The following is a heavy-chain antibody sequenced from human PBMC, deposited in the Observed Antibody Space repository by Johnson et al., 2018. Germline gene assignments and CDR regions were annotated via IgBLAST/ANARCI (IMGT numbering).Heavy chain of an antibody. V-gene: IGHV1-46*01. D-gene: IGHD2-15*01. J-gene: IGHJ6*02. CDR2: INPSGAGT. CDR3: ARHYCSGERCYSPYYTYVMDV. CDR1: GYTFTSFH. Sequence: QVQLVQSGAEVKKPGASVKVSCKASGYTFTSFHVHWVRQAPGQGLEWMGIINPSGAGTTYSQKFQGRVTVTRDTSTRTVYMEVNSLRSEDTAVYYCARHYCSGERCYSPYYTYVMDVWGQGTMVTVSS.